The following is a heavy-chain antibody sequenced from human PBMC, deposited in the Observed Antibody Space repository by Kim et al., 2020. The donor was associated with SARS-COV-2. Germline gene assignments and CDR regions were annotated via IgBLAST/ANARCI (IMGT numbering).Heavy chain of an antibody. CDR3: ARDFGMGGFDY. J-gene: IGHJ4*02. CDR2: T. Sequence: TNYNPSLKSRVTISVDTSKNPFSLKLSSVSAADTAVYYCARDFGMGGFDYWGQGTLVTVSS. D-gene: IGHD3-16*01. V-gene: IGHV4-59*01.